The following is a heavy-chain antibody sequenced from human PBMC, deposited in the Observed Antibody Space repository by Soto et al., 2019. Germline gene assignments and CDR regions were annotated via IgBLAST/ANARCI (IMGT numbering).Heavy chain of an antibody. CDR3: TTSPPFPGHYSCYFDF. D-gene: IGHD3-10*01. CDR1: GFTFRNAW. J-gene: IGHJ2*01. CDR2: IKGKTGGGTT. Sequence: EVQLVESGGGLVKPGGSLRLSCAASGFTFRNAWMSWVRQAPGKGLEWIGRIKGKTGGGTTDYAAPVKGRFTISRDDSIYTLHLQLNSLKIGDTAVYYCTTSPPFPGHYSCYFDFWGRGTLVTVSS. V-gene: IGHV3-15*01.